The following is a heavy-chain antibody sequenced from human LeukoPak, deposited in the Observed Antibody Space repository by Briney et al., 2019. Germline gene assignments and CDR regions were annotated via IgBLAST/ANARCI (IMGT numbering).Heavy chain of an antibody. Sequence: GASVKVSCKASGGTFSSYAISWVRQAPGQGLEWMGGIIPIFGTANYAQKFQGRDTITADESTSTAYMELSSLRSEDTAVYYCARDLGKTYYYDSSGYPDWGQGTLVTVSS. CDR2: IIPIFGTA. CDR1: GGTFSSYA. CDR3: ARDLGKTYYYDSSGYPD. D-gene: IGHD3-22*01. V-gene: IGHV1-69*13. J-gene: IGHJ4*02.